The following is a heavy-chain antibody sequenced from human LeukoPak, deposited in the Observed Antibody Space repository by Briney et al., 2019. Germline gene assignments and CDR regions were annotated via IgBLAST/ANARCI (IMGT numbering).Heavy chain of an antibody. CDR2: TRSKAYGGTA. Sequence: GGSLRLSCTASGFTFGDYAMSWVRQAPGKGLEWVGFTRSKAYGGTADYAASLKGRFTISRDDSKNIAYLHLISLKTEDTAVYYCTTYHYDTSGYYYVTYWGQGTLVTVSS. CDR1: GFTFGDYA. V-gene: IGHV3-49*04. D-gene: IGHD3-22*01. CDR3: TTYHYDTSGYYYVTY. J-gene: IGHJ4*02.